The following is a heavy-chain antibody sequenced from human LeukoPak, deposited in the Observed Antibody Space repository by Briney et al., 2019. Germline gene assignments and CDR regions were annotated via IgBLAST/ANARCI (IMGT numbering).Heavy chain of an antibody. CDR3: ARDHPLYCSSTSCYSPLRSHYYYYGMDV. Sequence: ASVKVSCKVSGYTFTSYGISWVRQAPGQGLEWMGWISAYNGNTNYAQKLQGRVTMTTDTSTSTAYMELRSLRSDDTAVYYCARDHPLYCSSTSCYSPLRSHYYYYGMDVWGQGTTVTVSS. V-gene: IGHV1-18*01. CDR2: ISAYNGNT. J-gene: IGHJ6*02. D-gene: IGHD2-2*01. CDR1: GYTFTSYG.